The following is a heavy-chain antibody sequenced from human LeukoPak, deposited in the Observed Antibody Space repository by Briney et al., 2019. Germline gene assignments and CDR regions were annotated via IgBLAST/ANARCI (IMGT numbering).Heavy chain of an antibody. Sequence: GGSLRLSCAASGFTVSNNYMSWVRQAPGKGLEWVSIIYSGGSTHYADSVKGRFTISRDNSKNTVHLQMISLRAEDTAVYYCARDYYGSGSYYKGYYYYYYGMDVWGQGTTVTVSS. CDR3: ARDYYGSGSYYKGYYYYYYGMDV. J-gene: IGHJ6*02. CDR2: IYSGGST. CDR1: GFTVSNNY. V-gene: IGHV3-53*01. D-gene: IGHD3-10*01.